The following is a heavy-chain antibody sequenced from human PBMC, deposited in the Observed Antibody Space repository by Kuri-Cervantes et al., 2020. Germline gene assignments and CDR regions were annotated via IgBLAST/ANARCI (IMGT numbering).Heavy chain of an antibody. CDR2: ISYDGSNK. Sequence: LSLTCAASAFTFSSYGMHWVRQAPGKGLEWVAVISYDGSNKYYADSVKGRFTISRDNSKNTLYLQMNSLRAEDTAVYYCAKDLGSGSSFYWGQGTLVTVSS. D-gene: IGHD3-10*01. J-gene: IGHJ4*02. V-gene: IGHV3-30*18. CDR3: AKDLGSGSSFY. CDR1: AFTFSSYG.